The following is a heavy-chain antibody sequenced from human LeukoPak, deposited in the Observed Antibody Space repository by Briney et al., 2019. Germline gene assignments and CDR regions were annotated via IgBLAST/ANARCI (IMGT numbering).Heavy chain of an antibody. Sequence: NTSETLSLTCAVYGGSFSGYYWSWIRQPPGKGLEWIGSIYYSGSTYYNPSLKSRVTISVDTSKNQFSLKLSSVTAADTAVYYCARLTTVTTELDYWGQGTLVTVSS. CDR2: IYYSGST. CDR1: GGSFSGYY. J-gene: IGHJ4*02. V-gene: IGHV4-34*01. CDR3: ARLTTVTTELDY. D-gene: IGHD4-17*01.